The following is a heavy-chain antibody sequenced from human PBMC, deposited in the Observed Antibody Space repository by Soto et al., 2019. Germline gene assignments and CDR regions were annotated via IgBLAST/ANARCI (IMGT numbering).Heavy chain of an antibody. CDR2: INAGNGNT. D-gene: IGHD3-3*01. Sequence: ASVKVSCKASGYTFTSYAMHWVRQAPGQRLEWMGWINAGNGNTKYSQKFQGRVTITRDTSASTAYMELSSLRSEDTAVYYCARDRSYTIFGVVTNNWFDPWGQGTLVTVSS. V-gene: IGHV1-3*01. J-gene: IGHJ5*02. CDR3: ARDRSYTIFGVVTNNWFDP. CDR1: GYTFTSYA.